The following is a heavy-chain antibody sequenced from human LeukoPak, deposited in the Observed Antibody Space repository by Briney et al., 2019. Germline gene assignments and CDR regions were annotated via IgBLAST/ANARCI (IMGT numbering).Heavy chain of an antibody. D-gene: IGHD3-10*01. J-gene: IGHJ6*03. V-gene: IGHV4-39*02. CDR3: ARDLRRDYGSGSYYKGYYYYYMDV. CDR2: IYYSGST. CDR1: GGSISSSSYY. Sequence: SETLSLTCTVSGGSISSSSYYWGWIRQPPGKGLEWIGSIYYSGSTYYNPSLKSRVTISVDTSKNQFSLKLSSVTAADTAVYYCARDLRRDYGSGSYYKGYYYYYMDVWGKGTTVTVSS.